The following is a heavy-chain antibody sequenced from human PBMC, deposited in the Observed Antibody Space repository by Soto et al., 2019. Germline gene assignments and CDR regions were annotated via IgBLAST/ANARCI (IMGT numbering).Heavy chain of an antibody. D-gene: IGHD6-19*01. V-gene: IGHV3-15*07. Sequence: PGGSLRLSCAASGFTFSNAWMNWVRQAPGKGLEWVGRIKSKTDGGTTDYAAPVKGRFTISRDDSKNTLYLQMNSLKTEDTAVYYCTTAFEYSSGWYYSGMDVWGQGTTVTVSS. CDR1: GFTFSNAW. CDR2: IKSKTDGGTT. CDR3: TTAFEYSSGWYYSGMDV. J-gene: IGHJ6*02.